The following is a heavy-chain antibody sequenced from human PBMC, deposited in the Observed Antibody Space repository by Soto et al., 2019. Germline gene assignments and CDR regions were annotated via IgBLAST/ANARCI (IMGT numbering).Heavy chain of an antibody. Sequence: QVQLQESGPGLVKPSGTLSLTCAVSGGSISSGWWPWVRQPPGKGLEWIGEILYSGTTNYNSSLNSRVTISIDTSKKQFSLILSSVTAADTAVYYCASRITDAPTWGQGPLVTVSS. D-gene: IGHD2-2*01. CDR2: ILYSGTT. V-gene: IGHV4-4*02. CDR1: GGSISSGW. J-gene: IGHJ5*02. CDR3: ASRITDAPT.